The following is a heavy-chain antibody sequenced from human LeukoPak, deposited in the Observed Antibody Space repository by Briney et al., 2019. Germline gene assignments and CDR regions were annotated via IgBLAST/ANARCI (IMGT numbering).Heavy chain of an antibody. CDR3: ARDLYSGSYRGGDY. D-gene: IGHD1-26*01. Sequence: GGSLRLSCAASGFTFSSYGMHWVRQAPGKGLEWVAFIRYDGSNKYYADSVKGRFTISRDNAKNTLYLQMNSLRAEDTAVYYCARDLYSGSYRGGDYWGQGTLVTVSS. CDR1: GFTFSSYG. J-gene: IGHJ4*02. CDR2: IRYDGSNK. V-gene: IGHV3-30*02.